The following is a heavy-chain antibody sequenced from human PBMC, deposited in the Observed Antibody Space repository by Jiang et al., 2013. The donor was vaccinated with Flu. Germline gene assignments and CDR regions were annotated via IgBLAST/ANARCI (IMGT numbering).Heavy chain of an antibody. CDR3: ARAQIGSVGVFDY. CDR1: GFQFDDYA. J-gene: IGHJ4*02. CDR2: VSWNSGSK. D-gene: IGHD2-21*01. Sequence: GLVHPGRSLRLSCSVSGFQFDDYAMVWVRQSPGKGLEWLSLVSWNSGSKSYGDSVRGRLNVSRDNARNSLYLQLNSLKTDDTALYYCARAQIGSVGVFDYWGRGTLVTVSA. V-gene: IGHV3-9*01.